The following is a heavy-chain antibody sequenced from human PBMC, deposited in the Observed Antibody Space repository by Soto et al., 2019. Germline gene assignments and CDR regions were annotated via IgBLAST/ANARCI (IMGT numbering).Heavy chain of an antibody. CDR1: GFTFSTYS. J-gene: IGHJ4*02. V-gene: IGHV3-21*01. CDR3: ATPPRGPERKPENY. CDR2: ISSTSRYI. Sequence: QLVESGGGLVKPGGSLRLSCAASGFTFSTYSMNWVRQAPGRGLEWVSSISSTSRYIYYADSVRGRFTISRDNAKNSLDLQMNSLRAEDTAVYYCATPPRGPERKPENYWGQGTLVTVSA.